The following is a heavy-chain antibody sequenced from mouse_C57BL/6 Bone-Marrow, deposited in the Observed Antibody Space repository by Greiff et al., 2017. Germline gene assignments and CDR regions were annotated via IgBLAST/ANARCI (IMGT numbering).Heavy chain of an antibody. CDR2: ISSGSSTI. V-gene: IGHV5-17*01. CDR3: AMRGLGPYYAMDY. Sequence: EVMLVESGGGLVKPGGSLKLSCAASGFTFSDYGMHWVRQAPEKGLEWVAYISSGSSTIYYADTVKGRFTISRDNAKNTLFLQMTSLGSEDTAMYYCAMRGLGPYYAMDYWGQGTSATVSA. D-gene: IGHD4-1*01. CDR1: GFTFSDYG. J-gene: IGHJ4*01.